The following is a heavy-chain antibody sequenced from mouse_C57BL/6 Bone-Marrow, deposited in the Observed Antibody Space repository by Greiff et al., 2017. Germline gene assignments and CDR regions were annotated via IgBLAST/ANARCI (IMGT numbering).Heavy chain of an antibody. CDR3: TRAVVAKDYFDY. V-gene: IGHV6-3*01. CDR1: GFTFSNYW. J-gene: IGHJ2*01. D-gene: IGHD1-1*01. Sequence: EVKLEESGGGLVQPGGSMKLSCVASGFTFSNYWMNWVRQSPEKGLEWVAEIRLKSDNYATHYAESVKGRFTISRDDSKSSVYLQMNNLRAEDTGIYYCTRAVVAKDYFDYWGQGTTLTVSS. CDR2: IRLKSDNYAT.